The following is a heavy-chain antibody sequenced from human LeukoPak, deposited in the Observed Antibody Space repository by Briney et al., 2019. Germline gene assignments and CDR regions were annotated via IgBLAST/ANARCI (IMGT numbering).Heavy chain of an antibody. CDR3: AKSNGYGLVDI. V-gene: IGHV4-59*10. J-gene: IGHJ3*02. D-gene: IGHD3-10*01. CDR1: GGSISSHY. CDR2: IYTSGST. Sequence: SSETLSLTCAVYGGSISSHYWSWIRQPAGKGLEWIGRIYTSGSTNYNPSLKSRVTISVDTSKNQFSLKLNSVTAADTAVYYCAKSNGYGLVDIWGQGTMVTVSS.